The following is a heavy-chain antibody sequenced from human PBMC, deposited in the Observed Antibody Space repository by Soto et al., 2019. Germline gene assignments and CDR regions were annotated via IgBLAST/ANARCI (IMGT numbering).Heavy chain of an antibody. CDR1: GFTFSGGS. J-gene: IGHJ6*04. CDR2: INNAGTDS. V-gene: IGHV3-74*01. D-gene: IGHD3-10*01. CDR3: ARGWFGPDV. Sequence: EVQLVESGGSLVQPGGSLRLSCAASGFTFSGGSMHWVRQAPGKGLVWVSSINNAGTDSTYADSVKGRFTSSRDNAKNTLYLQRNSLRFEDTAVYYFARGWFGPDVWGKGTTVPVSS.